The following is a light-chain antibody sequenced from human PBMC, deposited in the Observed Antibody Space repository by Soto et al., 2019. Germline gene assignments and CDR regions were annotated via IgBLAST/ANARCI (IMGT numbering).Light chain of an antibody. J-gene: IGKJ3*01. Sequence: DLQMTECPSSVSATIGDRVTITCRASQIIGTWLAWYQQKPGKAPTLLIYGASTLQSGVPSRFSGSGSGTDFTLTITNLQAEDSAIYYCQQANSFPFTFGPGTKVDIK. CDR3: QQANSFPFT. V-gene: IGKV1-12*02. CDR1: QIIGTW. CDR2: GAS.